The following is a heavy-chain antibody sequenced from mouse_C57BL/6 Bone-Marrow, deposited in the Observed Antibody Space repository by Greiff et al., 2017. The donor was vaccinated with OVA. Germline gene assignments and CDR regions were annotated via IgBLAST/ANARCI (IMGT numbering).Heavy chain of an antibody. CDR3: AKHEGLLRYRWYFDV. CDR2: IWGGGST. Sequence: VQGVESGPGLVAPSQSLSITCTVSGFSLTSYGVDWVRQPPGKGLEWLGVIWGGGSTNYNSALMSRLSISKDNSKSQVFLKMNSLQTDDTAMDYCAKHEGLLRYRWYFDVWGTGTTVTVSS. V-gene: IGHV2-9*01. CDR1: GFSLTSYG. D-gene: IGHD1-1*01. J-gene: IGHJ1*03.